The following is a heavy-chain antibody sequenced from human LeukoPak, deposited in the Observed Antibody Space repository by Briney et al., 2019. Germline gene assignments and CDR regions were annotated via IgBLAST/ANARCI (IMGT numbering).Heavy chain of an antibody. J-gene: IGHJ6*02. CDR2: ISAYNGNT. V-gene: IGHV1-18*01. D-gene: IGHD3-9*01. Sequence: ASVKVSCKASGYTFTSYGISWVRQAPGQGLEWMGWISAYNGNTNYAQKLQGRVTMTTDTSTSTAYMELRSLRSDDTAVYYCARGWGAHRRYFDWSNKPLKYYYYGMDVWGQGTTVTVSS. CDR1: GYTFTSYG. CDR3: ARGWGAHRRYFDWSNKPLKYYYYGMDV.